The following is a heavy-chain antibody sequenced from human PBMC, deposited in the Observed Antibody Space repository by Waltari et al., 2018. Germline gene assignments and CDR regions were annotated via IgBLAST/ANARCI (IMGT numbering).Heavy chain of an antibody. D-gene: IGHD3-22*01. CDR2: IYYSGST. J-gene: IGHJ4*02. CDR3: ARQDYYDSSGYWVAFDFDY. V-gene: IGHV4-39*01. Sequence: QLQLQESGPGLVKPSETLSLTCTVSGGSISSSRYYWGWIRQPPGKGLEWIGSIYYSGSTYDNPDLKSRVTRSVDTSKNQFSLKLSSVTAADTAVYYCARQDYYDSSGYWVAFDFDYWGQGTLVTVSS. CDR1: GGSISSSRYY.